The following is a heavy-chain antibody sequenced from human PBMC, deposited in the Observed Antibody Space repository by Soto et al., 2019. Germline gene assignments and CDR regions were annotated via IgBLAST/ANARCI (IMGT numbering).Heavy chain of an antibody. J-gene: IGHJ4*02. V-gene: IGHV1-18*04. CDR3: VRGPQRNEY. D-gene: IGHD2-2*01. CDR1: GYDFSSYG. CDR2: ISASNGNR. Sequence: QVQLVQSGAEVKKPGASVKVSCKASGYDFSSYGISWVRQAPGQGLEWMGWISASNGNRDYAQQFQGRVTMTSDTSRNTAYLELRSLRSDDTAVYYCVRGPQRNEYWGQGTLVNVSS.